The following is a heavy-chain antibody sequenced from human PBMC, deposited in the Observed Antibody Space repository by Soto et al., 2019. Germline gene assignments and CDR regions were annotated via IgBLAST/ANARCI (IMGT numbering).Heavy chain of an antibody. CDR3: ARASSSACNHYLQQED. Sequence: VKVSCKASGGTFSRSAISWVRQAPGQRLEWMGGFVSIFATTDYAQKFQGRLTITADESTSTVYMELRSLTSDETAIYYCARASSSACNHYLQQEDWGPGTLVTVYS. V-gene: IGHV1-69*13. CDR2: FVSIFATT. CDR1: GGTFSRSA. D-gene: IGHD1-1*01. J-gene: IGHJ4*02.